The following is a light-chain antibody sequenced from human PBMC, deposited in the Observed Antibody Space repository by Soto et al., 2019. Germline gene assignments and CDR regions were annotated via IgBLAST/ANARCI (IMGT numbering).Light chain of an antibody. J-gene: IGLJ3*02. CDR1: SSDVGNYNL. CDR2: EGT. Sequence: QSALTQPASVSGSPGQSITISCTGTSSDVGNYNLVSWYQQHPGTAPKLIIYEGTKRPSGVSNRFSVSKSGNTASLTISGLQAEDEADYYCCSYAGSSSLVFGGGTKVTVL. V-gene: IGLV2-23*01. CDR3: CSYAGSSSLV.